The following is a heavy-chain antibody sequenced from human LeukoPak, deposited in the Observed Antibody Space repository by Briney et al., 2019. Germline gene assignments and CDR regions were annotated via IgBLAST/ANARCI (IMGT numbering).Heavy chain of an antibody. D-gene: IGHD6-6*01. V-gene: IGHV4-4*07. CDR2: IYTSGST. J-gene: IGHJ6*03. CDR1: GGSISSYY. Sequence: SETLSLTCTVSGGSISSYYWSWIRQPAGKGLEWIGRIYTSGSTNHNPSLKSHVTISVDTSKNQFSLKLTSLTAADTAVYYCARDRQKHSTSSTGDYYYYMDFWGKGTTVTVSS. CDR3: ARDRQKHSTSSTGDYYYYMDF.